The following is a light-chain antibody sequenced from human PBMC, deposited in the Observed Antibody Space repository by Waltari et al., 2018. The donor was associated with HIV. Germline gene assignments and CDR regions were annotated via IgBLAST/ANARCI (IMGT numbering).Light chain of an antibody. V-gene: IGLV1-47*01. Sequence: QSVLTQPPSASGTPGQRVTISCSGNSPNIGINYVYWYQPLPGTAPKLLIYRNNQRPSGVPDRFSGSKSGTSASLAISGLRSDDEGDYYCAAWDDSLSGVIFGGGTKLTVL. CDR1: SPNIGINY. CDR3: AAWDDSLSGVI. J-gene: IGLJ2*01. CDR2: RNN.